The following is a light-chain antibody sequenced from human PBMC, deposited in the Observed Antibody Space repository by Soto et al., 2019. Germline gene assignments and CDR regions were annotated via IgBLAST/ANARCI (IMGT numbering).Light chain of an antibody. V-gene: IGLV2-23*01. Sequence: QSALTQPASVAGSPGQSITISCTGTGSDVGNYNLLSWYQQHPGKAPKLMISEGTKRPSGVSNRFSGSGSGNTASLTISGLQAEDDADYYCASYAGPFVIFGGGTKLTVL. CDR2: EGT. CDR3: ASYAGPFVI. CDR1: GSDVGNYNL. J-gene: IGLJ2*01.